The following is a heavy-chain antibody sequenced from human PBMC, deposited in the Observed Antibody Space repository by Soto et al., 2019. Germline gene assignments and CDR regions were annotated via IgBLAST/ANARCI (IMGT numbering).Heavy chain of an antibody. V-gene: IGHV4-31*03. CDR1: GGSISSGGYY. CDR3: ARAKEDIVVVPAAPGHYYYYYMDV. D-gene: IGHD2-2*01. Sequence: PSETLSLTCTVSGGSISSGGYYWSWIRQHPGKGLEWIGYIYYSGSTYYNPSLKIRVTISVDTSKNQFSLKLSSVTAADTAVYYCARAKEDIVVVPAAPGHYYYYYMDVWGKGTTVTVSS. CDR2: IYYSGST. J-gene: IGHJ6*03.